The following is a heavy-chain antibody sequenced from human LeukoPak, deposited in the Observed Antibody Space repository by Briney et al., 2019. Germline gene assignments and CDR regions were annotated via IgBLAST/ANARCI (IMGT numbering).Heavy chain of an antibody. J-gene: IGHJ6*03. V-gene: IGHV6-1*01. CDR2: TYYRSKWYY. D-gene: IGHD6-13*01. Sequence: SQTLSLTCAISQYSVSSNSAAWNWIRQSPSRGLEWLGRTYYRSKWYYDYAVSVKSRITINPDTSKNQFPLQLNSVTPDDTAVYYCARGPQLVDYYYVDVWGKGTTVTVSS. CDR3: ARGPQLVDYYYVDV. CDR1: QYSVSSNSAA.